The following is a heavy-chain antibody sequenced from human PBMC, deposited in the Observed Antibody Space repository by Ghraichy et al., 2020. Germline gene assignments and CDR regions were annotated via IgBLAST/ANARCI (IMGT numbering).Heavy chain of an antibody. V-gene: IGHV3-73*01. Sequence: GESLNISCAASGFTFSGSAMHWVRQASGKGLEWVGRIRSKANSYATAYAASVKGRFTISRDDSKNTAYLHINSLKTEDTAVYYCSRPAGKGITGTTAYYYYGLDVWGQGTTVTVSS. CDR1: GFTFSGSA. D-gene: IGHD1-20*01. CDR2: IRSKANSYAT. J-gene: IGHJ6*02. CDR3: SRPAGKGITGTTAYYYYGLDV.